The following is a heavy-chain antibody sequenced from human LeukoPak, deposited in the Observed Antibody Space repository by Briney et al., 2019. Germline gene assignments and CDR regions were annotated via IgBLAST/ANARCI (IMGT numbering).Heavy chain of an antibody. J-gene: IGHJ4*02. V-gene: IGHV4-39*01. D-gene: IGHD3-3*01. CDR3: ARGYHDFWSGYYYQSYFDC. CDR2: VYYSGTI. Sequence: PSETLSLTCSVSGDSISSSTYYWAWIRQPPGKGLEWIGWVYYSGTIYQNPSLMSRVSTSVDTSKTQFSLRLSSVTAADAAVYCCARGYHDFWSGYYYQSYFDCWGQGALVTVS. CDR1: GDSISSSTYY.